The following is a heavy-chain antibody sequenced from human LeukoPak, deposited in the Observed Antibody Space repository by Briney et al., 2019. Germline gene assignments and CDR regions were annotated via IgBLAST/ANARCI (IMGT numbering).Heavy chain of an antibody. CDR2: IHPGDSDT. CDR3: ARHLNDYGDQGSGDY. D-gene: IGHD4-17*01. J-gene: IGHJ4*02. Sequence: GESLKISCKGSGYSFTSYWIGWVRQMPGKGLEWMGIIHPGDSDTRYSPSFQGQVTITADKSFSTAYLQWSSLKASDTAMYYCARHLNDYGDQGSGDYWGQGTLVTVSS. V-gene: IGHV5-51*01. CDR1: GYSFTSYW.